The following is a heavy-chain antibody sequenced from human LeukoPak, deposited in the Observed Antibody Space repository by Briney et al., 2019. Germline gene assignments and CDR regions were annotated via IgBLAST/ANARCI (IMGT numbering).Heavy chain of an antibody. CDR3: ARTGSFDTSGRTRDVFDI. D-gene: IGHD3-22*01. CDR1: SGSMGNYY. V-gene: IGHV4-59*01. Sequence: PSETLSLTCTVSSGSMGNYYWSWIRQPPGKGLDWIGNVYYTGTTDYNSSLKSRVTISLDTSKNQFSLNLRSVTAADTGVYYCARTGSFDTSGRTRDVFDIWGQGTRVAVSS. CDR2: VYYTGTT. J-gene: IGHJ3*02.